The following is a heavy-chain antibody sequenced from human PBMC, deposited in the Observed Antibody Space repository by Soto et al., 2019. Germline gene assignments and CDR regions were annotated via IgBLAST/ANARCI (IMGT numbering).Heavy chain of an antibody. D-gene: IGHD6-19*01. CDR3: ARDRSGSLDY. CDR1: GFTFSSYG. Sequence: QVQLVESGGGVVQPGRSLRLSCAASGFTFSSYGMHWVRQAPGKGLEWVAVIWYDGSNKYYADSVKGRFTISRDNSKNTRYLQMNSLRAEDTAVYYCARDRSGSLDYWGQGTLVTASS. J-gene: IGHJ4*02. V-gene: IGHV3-33*01. CDR2: IWYDGSNK.